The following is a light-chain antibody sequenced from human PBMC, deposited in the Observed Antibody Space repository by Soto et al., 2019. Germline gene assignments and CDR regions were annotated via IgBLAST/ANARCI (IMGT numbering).Light chain of an antibody. Sequence: QSALTQPPSVSGSPGQSVTISCTGTSTDFVGYNRVSWYQQPPGTAPKLMIYEVSKRPSGVPDRFSGSKSGNTASLTISGLQAADEADYYCISYTSDDVRYVFGTGTKLTVL. CDR1: STDFVGYNR. CDR2: EVS. CDR3: ISYTSDDVRYV. V-gene: IGLV2-18*02. J-gene: IGLJ1*01.